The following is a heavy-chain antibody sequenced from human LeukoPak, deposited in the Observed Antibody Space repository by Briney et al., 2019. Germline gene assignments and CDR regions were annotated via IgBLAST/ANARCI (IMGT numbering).Heavy chain of an antibody. CDR2: LVYDGFYK. D-gene: IGHD3-10*01. CDR1: GFTFSNYG. CDR3: AKDLISMVRGSPMDV. Sequence: GGSLRLSCAASGFTFSNYGLHWVRQAPGKGLEWVALLVYDGFYKYYADSVKGRFTISRDDSTNTLYLQLTSLSVEDTAVYYCAKDLISMVRGSPMDVWGRGTTVTVSS. J-gene: IGHJ6*02. V-gene: IGHV3-30*02.